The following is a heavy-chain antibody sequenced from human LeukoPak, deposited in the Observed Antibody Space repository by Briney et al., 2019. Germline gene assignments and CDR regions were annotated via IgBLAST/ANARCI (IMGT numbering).Heavy chain of an antibody. Sequence: GGSLRLSCAASGFTFSFYSMNWVRQAPGEGLEWLSSICGTTTYIYYADSVKGRFTISRDNAKNSLFLEMSSLRAEDTAVYYCARDGGSVGTTAVSFDYWGQGTLVTVSS. J-gene: IGHJ4*02. CDR3: ARDGGSVGTTAVSFDY. V-gene: IGHV3-21*01. CDR2: ICGTTTYI. D-gene: IGHD1-26*01. CDR1: GFTFSFYS.